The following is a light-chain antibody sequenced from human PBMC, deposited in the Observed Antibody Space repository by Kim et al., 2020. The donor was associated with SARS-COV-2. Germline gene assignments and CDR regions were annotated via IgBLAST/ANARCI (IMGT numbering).Light chain of an antibody. V-gene: IGKV3-20*01. Sequence: APGERATLSCRASQSIIGSYLAWYQQKPGQAPRLVIYAASSRAAGIPDRFSGSGSGTDFTLIITRLEPEDFAVYYCQQYSSSPLTFGGGTKVDIK. CDR1: QSIIGSY. J-gene: IGKJ4*01. CDR2: AAS. CDR3: QQYSSSPLT.